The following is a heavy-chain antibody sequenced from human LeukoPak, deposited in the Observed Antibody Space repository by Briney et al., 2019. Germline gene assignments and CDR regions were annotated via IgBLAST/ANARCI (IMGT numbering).Heavy chain of an antibody. V-gene: IGHV3-33*01. Sequence: GGSLRLSCAASGFTFSSYGMHWVRQAPGKGLEWVAVIWYDGSNKYYADSVKGRFTISRDNSKNTLYLQMNSLRAEDTAVYYCARDSPDVSPPTGFDYWGQGTLVTVSS. J-gene: IGHJ4*02. D-gene: IGHD3-16*01. CDR2: IWYDGSNK. CDR1: GFTFSSYG. CDR3: ARDSPDVSPPTGFDY.